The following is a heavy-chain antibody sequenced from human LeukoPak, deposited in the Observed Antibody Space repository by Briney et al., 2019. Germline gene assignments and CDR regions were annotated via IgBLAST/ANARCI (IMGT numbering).Heavy chain of an antibody. D-gene: IGHD3-22*01. Sequence: GGSLRLSCTASGFTFSSYWMTWVRQAPGKGLEWLANIKQDGSVKYYVDSVKGRFTISRDNAQNSLFLQMNSLRAEDTAVYHCARGTVYYYDSCWFDPWGQGTLVTVSS. CDR1: GFTFSSYW. CDR2: IKQDGSVK. V-gene: IGHV3-7*01. CDR3: ARGTVYYYDSCWFDP. J-gene: IGHJ5*02.